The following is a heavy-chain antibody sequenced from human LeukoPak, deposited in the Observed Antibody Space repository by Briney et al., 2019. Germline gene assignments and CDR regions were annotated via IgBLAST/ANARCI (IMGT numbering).Heavy chain of an antibody. Sequence: PGGSLRLSCAASGFTFSSYEMNWGRQAPGKGLEWVSYISSSGSTIYYADSVKGRFTISRDNAKNSLYLQVNSLRAEDTAVYYCAREEGGGNSVLYYYYYGMDVWGQGTTVTVSS. V-gene: IGHV3-48*03. CDR1: GFTFSSYE. CDR3: AREEGGGNSVLYYYYYGMDV. CDR2: ISSSGSTI. D-gene: IGHD4-23*01. J-gene: IGHJ6*02.